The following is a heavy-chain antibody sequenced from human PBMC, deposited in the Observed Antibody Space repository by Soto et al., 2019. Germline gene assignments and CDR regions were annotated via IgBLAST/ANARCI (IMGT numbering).Heavy chain of an antibody. J-gene: IGHJ4*02. CDR2: IHDSGST. V-gene: IGHV4-61*08. CDR1: GGSVSSVDYY. CDR3: TREGTSSGWYSFFY. D-gene: IGHD6-19*01. Sequence: QVQLQESGPGLVKPSETLSLTCTVSGGSVSSVDYYWTWVRQPPGKGLEWIGYIHDSGSTNYNPSPKSRVTITIDSSKNQCSLKLSSVTAADTAVYYCTREGTSSGWYSFFYWGQGTRVTVSS.